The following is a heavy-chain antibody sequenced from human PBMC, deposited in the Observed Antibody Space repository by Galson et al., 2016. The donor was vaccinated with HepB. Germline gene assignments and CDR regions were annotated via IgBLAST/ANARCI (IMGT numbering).Heavy chain of an antibody. CDR2: IDPSDSYT. J-gene: IGHJ6*03. CDR1: GYSFGNYW. V-gene: IGHV5-10-1*01. CDR3: ARLNGDQSGYYYHYMDV. D-gene: IGHD4-17*01. Sequence: QSGAEVKKPGESLTISCKTSGYSFGNYWITWVRQMPGKGLEWLGRIDPSDSYTNYRPSFQGHVTISVDDSISTAYLQWSSLKAADSGMYFFARLNGDQSGYYYHYMDVWGKGTTVTVSS.